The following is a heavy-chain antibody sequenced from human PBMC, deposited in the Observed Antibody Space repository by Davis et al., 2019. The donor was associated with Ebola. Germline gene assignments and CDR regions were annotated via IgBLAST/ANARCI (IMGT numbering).Heavy chain of an antibody. J-gene: IGHJ4*02. D-gene: IGHD2-15*01. CDR3: ASNRRYCSGGSCPYYFDY. V-gene: IGHV1-69*04. CDR1: GGTFTNYA. Sequence: SVKVSCKTSGGTFTNYAVNWVRQAPGQGLEWMGRIIPILGIANYAQKFQGRVTITADKSTSTAYMELSSLRSEDTAVYYCASNRRYCSGGSCPYYFDYWGQGTLVTVSS. CDR2: IIPILGIA.